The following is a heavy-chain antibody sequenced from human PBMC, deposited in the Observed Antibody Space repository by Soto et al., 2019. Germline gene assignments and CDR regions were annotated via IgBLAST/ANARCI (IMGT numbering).Heavy chain of an antibody. D-gene: IGHD3-3*01. CDR2: IYYGGST. CDR3: ARDRIFWSGYSIERFFDY. V-gene: IGHV4-30-4*01. CDR1: GGMMSWGDYS. J-gene: IGHJ4*02. Sequence: PSETLSLTCIASGGMMSWGDYSWSCIRMPPGKDLEWIGYIYYGGSTYYNPSLKSRVTISVDTSKNQFSLKLSSVTAADTAVYYCARDRIFWSGYSIERFFDYWGQGSLVTVSS.